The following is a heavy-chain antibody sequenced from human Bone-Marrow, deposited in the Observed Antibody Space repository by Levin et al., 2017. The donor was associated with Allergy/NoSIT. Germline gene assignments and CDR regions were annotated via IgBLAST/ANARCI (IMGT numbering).Heavy chain of an antibody. CDR1: GGSISSGGYY. D-gene: IGHD4-17*01. CDR3: ARHTVTTWLADY. CDR2: IYYSGST. J-gene: IGHJ4*02. Sequence: SQTLSLTCTVSGGSISSGGYYWSWIRQHPGKGLEWIGYIYYSGSTYYNPSLKSRVTISVDTSKNQFSLKLSSVTAADTAVYYCARHTVTTWLADYWGQGTLVTVSS. V-gene: IGHV4-31*03.